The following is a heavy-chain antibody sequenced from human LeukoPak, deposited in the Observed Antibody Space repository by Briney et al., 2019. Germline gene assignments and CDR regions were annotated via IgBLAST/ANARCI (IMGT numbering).Heavy chain of an antibody. CDR2: INPNSGCT. J-gene: IGHJ4*02. Sequence: ASVKEACKASCYTFIGYHIHWVRQAPAQGIEWMVWINPNSGCTYYAQKFHDRITLTRDTSISTAYMELSRLRSDDTAVYYCARANALYCSSTSCLFDYWGQGTLVTVSS. D-gene: IGHD2-2*01. CDR1: CYTFIGYH. V-gene: IGHV1-2*02. CDR3: ARANALYCSSTSCLFDY.